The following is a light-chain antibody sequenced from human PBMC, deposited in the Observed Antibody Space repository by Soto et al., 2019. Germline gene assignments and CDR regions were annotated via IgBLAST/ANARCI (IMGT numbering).Light chain of an antibody. Sequence: ILLTQSPSSLSASVGDRVIITCRASQGIDSYLAWYQQKPGKAPKLLIYAASTLQSEVPSRFSGSGSGTDFTLTITSLQPEDFGTYYCQQLNSYPRTFGQGTKVDIK. V-gene: IGKV1-9*01. CDR3: QQLNSYPRT. CDR1: QGIDSY. CDR2: AAS. J-gene: IGKJ1*01.